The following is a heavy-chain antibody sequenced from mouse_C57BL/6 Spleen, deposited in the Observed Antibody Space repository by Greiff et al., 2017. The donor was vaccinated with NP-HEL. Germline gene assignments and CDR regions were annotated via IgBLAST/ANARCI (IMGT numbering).Heavy chain of an antibody. D-gene: IGHD2-4*01. CDR2: ISSGSSTI. CDR1: GFTFSDYG. J-gene: IGHJ3*01. Sequence: EVQLVESGGGLVKPGGSLKLSCAASGFTFSDYGMHWVRQAPEKGLEWVAYISSGSSTIYYADTVKGRFTISRDNAKNTLFLQMTSLRSEDTAMYYCARENYYDYAWFAYWGQGTLVTVSA. V-gene: IGHV5-17*01. CDR3: ARENYYDYAWFAY.